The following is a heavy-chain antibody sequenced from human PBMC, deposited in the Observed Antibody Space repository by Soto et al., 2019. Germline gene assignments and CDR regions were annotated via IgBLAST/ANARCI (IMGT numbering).Heavy chain of an antibody. Sequence: QVPLVQSGAEVKKPGASVKVSCKASGYTFSNYGISWVRQGPGQGLEWMGWISGYNGNTHYEEKVQDRIKMTTDTSTSTTYLELRSLRSDDTAVYFCARDPGFGFGYSYAFAMDVWGQGTTFTVSS. CDR2: ISGYNGNT. CDR1: GYTFSNYG. D-gene: IGHD5-18*01. CDR3: ARDPGFGFGYSYAFAMDV. J-gene: IGHJ6*02. V-gene: IGHV1-18*01.